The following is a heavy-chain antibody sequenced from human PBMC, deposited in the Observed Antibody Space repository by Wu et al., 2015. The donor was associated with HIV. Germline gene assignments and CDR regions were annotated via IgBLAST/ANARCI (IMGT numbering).Heavy chain of an antibody. CDR3: VRVGVLVTSAETLEYFQH. V-gene: IGHV1-8*01. D-gene: IGHD1-26*01. Sequence: QVQLLQSGAEVRKPGASVKVSCKVSGYTFNIFNINWVRQVSGLGLEWMGWMNPKSGSAGYSQKFQGRVSMTRDTSISTAYLEVNSLTSEDTAVYYCVRVGVLVTSAETLEYFQHWGQGHPGHRLV. CDR2: MNPKSGSA. CDR1: GYTFNIFN. J-gene: IGHJ1*01.